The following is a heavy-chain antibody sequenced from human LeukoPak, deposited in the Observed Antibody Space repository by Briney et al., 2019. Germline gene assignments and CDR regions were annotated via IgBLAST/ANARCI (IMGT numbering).Heavy chain of an antibody. CDR3: AREGIPAFGAYYMDV. J-gene: IGHJ6*03. V-gene: IGHV3-21*01. Sequence: GGSLRLSCAASGFTFSSYSMNWVRQAPGKGLEWVSSISSSSSYIYYADSVKGRFTISRDNAKNSLYLQMNSLRAEDTAVYYCAREGIPAFGAYYMDVWGKGTTVTVSS. CDR1: GFTFSSYS. D-gene: IGHD1-14*01. CDR2: ISSSSSYI.